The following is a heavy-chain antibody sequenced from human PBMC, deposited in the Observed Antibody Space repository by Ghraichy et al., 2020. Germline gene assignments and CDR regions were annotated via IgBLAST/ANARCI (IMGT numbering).Heavy chain of an antibody. CDR2: ISGSGSTI. CDR1: GFTFNDYY. J-gene: IGHJ4*02. D-gene: IGHD7-27*01. CDR3: VRDLGRPRRHVCDQ. V-gene: IGHV3-11*01. Sequence: GSLRLSCAASGFTFNDYYMTWIRQAPGKGLEWVSYISGSGSTIYYADSVKGRFTISRDNAKNSLYLQMNSLRAEDTAVYYCVRDLGRPRRHVCDQWGQGTLVTVSS.